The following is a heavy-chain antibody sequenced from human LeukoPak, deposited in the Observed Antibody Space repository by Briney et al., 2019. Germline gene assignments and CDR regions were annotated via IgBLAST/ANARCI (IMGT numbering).Heavy chain of an antibody. CDR1: GFAVSSSY. CDR3: AKVWDTYYYDSSGSFDY. CDR2: IYTAGST. Sequence: PGGSLRLSCAASGFAVSSSYMSWVRQAPGKGLEWVSVIYTAGSTYYADSVKGRFTISRDNSKNTLYLQMNSLRAEDTAVYYCAKVWDTYYYDSSGSFDYWGQGTLVTVSS. V-gene: IGHV3-53*01. D-gene: IGHD3-22*01. J-gene: IGHJ4*02.